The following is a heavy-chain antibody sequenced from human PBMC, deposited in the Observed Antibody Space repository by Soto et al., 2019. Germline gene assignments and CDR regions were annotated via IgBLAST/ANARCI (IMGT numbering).Heavy chain of an antibody. CDR3: AKKEVSGGDYGDYRDYWYFDL. D-gene: IGHD4-17*01. J-gene: IGHJ2*01. CDR2: INPSGGST. V-gene: IGHV1-46*01. Sequence: ASVKVSCKASGYTFTSYYMHWVRQAPGQGLEWMGIINPSGGSTSYAQKFQGRVTMTRDTSTSTVYMELSSLRSEDTAVYYCAKKEVSGGDYGDYRDYWYFDLWGRGTLVTVSS. CDR1: GYTFTSYY.